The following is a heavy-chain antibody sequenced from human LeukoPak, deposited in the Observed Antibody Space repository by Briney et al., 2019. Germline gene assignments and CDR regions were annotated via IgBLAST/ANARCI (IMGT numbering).Heavy chain of an antibody. D-gene: IGHD6-19*01. CDR1: GGSISSYY. Sequence: SETLSLTCTVSGGSISSYYWSWIRQPPGKGLEWIGYIYYSGSTNYNPSLKSRVTISVDTSKNQFSLKLSSVIAADTAVYYCARVMFSVAGTKFDYWGQGTLVTVSS. J-gene: IGHJ4*02. V-gene: IGHV4-59*01. CDR2: IYYSGST. CDR3: ARVMFSVAGTKFDY.